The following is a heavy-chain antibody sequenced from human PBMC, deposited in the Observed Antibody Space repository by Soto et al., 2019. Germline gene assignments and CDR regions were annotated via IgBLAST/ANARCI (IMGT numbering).Heavy chain of an antibody. CDR2: ISGSGGST. CDR3: AKAKYDILTYYFDY. V-gene: IGHV3-23*01. Sequence: GGSLRLSCAASGFTFSSYAISWVRQAPGKGLEWVSAISGSGGSTYYADSVKGRFTISRDNSKNTLYLQMNSLRAEDTAVYYCAKAKYDILTYYFDYWGQGTLVTVSS. J-gene: IGHJ4*02. CDR1: GFTFSSYA. D-gene: IGHD3-9*01.